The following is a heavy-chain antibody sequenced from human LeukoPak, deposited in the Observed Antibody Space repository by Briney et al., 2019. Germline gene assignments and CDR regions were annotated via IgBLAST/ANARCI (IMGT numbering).Heavy chain of an antibody. CDR2: TNPNSGGT. Sequence: ASVKVSCKASGYTFTGYYMHWVRQAPGQGLEWMGWTNPNSGGTNYAQKFQGRVTMTRDTSISTAYMELSRLRSDDTAVYYCARADPPFAISYFDYWGQGTLVTVSS. V-gene: IGHV1-2*02. CDR3: ARADPPFAISYFDY. CDR1: GYTFTGYY. D-gene: IGHD2-2*02. J-gene: IGHJ4*02.